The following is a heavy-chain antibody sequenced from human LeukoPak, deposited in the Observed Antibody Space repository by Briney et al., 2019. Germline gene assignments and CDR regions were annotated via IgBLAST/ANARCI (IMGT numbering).Heavy chain of an antibody. V-gene: IGHV1-69*02. D-gene: IGHD3-22*01. CDR1: GGTCSSYT. Sequence: SVKVSCKASGGTCSSYTISWVRQAPGQALEWMGRIIPILGIANYAQKLQGRVTITADKSTSTAYMELSSLRSEDTAVYYCATGPAPYYYDSSGYAEYFQHWGQGTLVTVSS. CDR2: IIPILGIA. J-gene: IGHJ1*01. CDR3: ATGPAPYYYDSSGYAEYFQH.